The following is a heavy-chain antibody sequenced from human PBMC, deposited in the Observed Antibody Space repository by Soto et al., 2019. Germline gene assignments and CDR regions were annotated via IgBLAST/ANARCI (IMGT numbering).Heavy chain of an antibody. CDR2: IYSGGST. CDR1: GFTVSSNY. Sequence: GGSLRLSCAASGFTVSSNYMSWVRQAPGKGLEWVSVIYSGGSTYYADSVKGRFTISRDNSKNTLYLQMNSLRAEDTAVYYCARVTLDFWSFDYYYYMDVWGKGTTVTVSS. V-gene: IGHV3-66*01. D-gene: IGHD3-3*01. CDR3: ARVTLDFWSFDYYYYMDV. J-gene: IGHJ6*03.